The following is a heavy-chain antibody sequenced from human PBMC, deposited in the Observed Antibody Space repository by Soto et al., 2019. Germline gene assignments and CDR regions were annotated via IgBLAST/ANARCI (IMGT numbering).Heavy chain of an antibody. CDR2: INHSGST. V-gene: IGHV4-34*01. Sequence: SETLSLTSAVYGGSFSGYYWSWIRQPPGKGLEWIGEINHSGSTYYNPSLKSRVTISVDTSKNQFSLKLSSVTAADTAVYYCARLNYYDSSGYVYWGQGTLVTVSS. CDR3: ARLNYYDSSGYVY. J-gene: IGHJ4*02. D-gene: IGHD3-22*01. CDR1: GGSFSGYY.